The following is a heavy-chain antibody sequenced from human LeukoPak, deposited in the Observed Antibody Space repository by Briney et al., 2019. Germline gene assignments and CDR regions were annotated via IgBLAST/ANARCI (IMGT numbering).Heavy chain of an antibody. CDR3: ARPVYEWAHYGSSGWYTWFDP. V-gene: IGHV4-39*01. CDR1: GGSISSSSYY. Sequence: SETLSLTCTVSGGSISSSSYYWGWLRQPPGKGLEWLGSIYYSGSTYYNPSLKSRVTISVDTSKNQFSLKLSSVTAADTAVYYCARPVYEWAHYGSSGWYTWFDPWGQGTLVTVSS. D-gene: IGHD6-19*01. CDR2: IYYSGST. J-gene: IGHJ5*02.